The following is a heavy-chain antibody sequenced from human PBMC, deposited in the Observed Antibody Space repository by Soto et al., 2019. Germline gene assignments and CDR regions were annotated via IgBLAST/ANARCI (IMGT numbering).Heavy chain of an antibody. Sequence: EVQLLESGGGLVQPGGSLRLSCEASGFTFSTSAMSWVRQAPGKGLEWVSTISGSGGGKYCADSVNGRFTISGDNSKNTLFLQMNSLRAEDTALYYCARNWGIYAYWGQGTLVTVSS. D-gene: IGHD7-27*01. CDR3: ARNWGIYAY. J-gene: IGHJ4*02. CDR1: GFTFSTSA. V-gene: IGHV3-23*01. CDR2: ISGSGGGK.